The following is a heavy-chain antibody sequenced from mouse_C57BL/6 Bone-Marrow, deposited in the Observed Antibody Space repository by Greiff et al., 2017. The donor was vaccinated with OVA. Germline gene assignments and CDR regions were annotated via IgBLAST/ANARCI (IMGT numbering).Heavy chain of an antibody. J-gene: IGHJ3*01. CDR2: ISSGGSYT. CDR1: GFTFSSYG. CDR3: VRHRLGRFAY. D-gene: IGHD4-1*01. Sequence: DVKLVESGGDLVKPGGSLKLSCAASGFTFSSYGMSWVRQTPDKRLEWVATISSGGSYTYYPDSVKGRFTISRDNAKNTLYLQMSSLKSEDTAMYYCVRHRLGRFAYWGQGTLVTVSA. V-gene: IGHV5-6*02.